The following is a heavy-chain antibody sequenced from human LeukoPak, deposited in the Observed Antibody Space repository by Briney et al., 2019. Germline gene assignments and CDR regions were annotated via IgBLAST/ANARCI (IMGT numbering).Heavy chain of an antibody. V-gene: IGHV1-8*03. D-gene: IGHD3-10*01. CDR3: AMNYGSGSYGFDY. Sequence: ASVTVSCKASGYTFTSYDINWVRQATGQGLEWMGWMNPNSGNTGYAQKFQGRVTITRNTSISTAYMELSSLRSEDTAVYHCAMNYGSGSYGFDYWGQGTLVTVSS. CDR1: GYTFTSYD. CDR2: MNPNSGNT. J-gene: IGHJ4*02.